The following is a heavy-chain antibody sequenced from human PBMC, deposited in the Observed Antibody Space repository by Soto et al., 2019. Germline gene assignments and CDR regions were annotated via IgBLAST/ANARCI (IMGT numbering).Heavy chain of an antibody. Sequence: QVQLAQSGAEMTKPGSSVKVSCRASGGSFSDFAFSWVRQAPGQGLEWMGGIIPMFAGTKYAQRLQDRVTISADESRNTFYGARNSLTSKGTAIYYCARGAIAAVPPALFAYHDYTNYRFDSWGQGTLVTVSS. CDR1: GGSFSDFA. D-gene: IGHD4-4*01. CDR2: IIPMFAGT. V-gene: IGHV1-69*01. J-gene: IGHJ4*02. CDR3: ARGAIAAVPPALFAYHDYTNYRFDS.